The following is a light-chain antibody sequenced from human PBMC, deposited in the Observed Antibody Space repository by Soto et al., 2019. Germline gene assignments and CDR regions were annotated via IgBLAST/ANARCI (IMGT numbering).Light chain of an antibody. V-gene: IGLV2-8*01. CDR3: SSYAGSDNYV. CDR2: EVS. J-gene: IGLJ1*01. CDR1: SSDVGAYNY. Sequence: QSAPTQPPSASGSPGQSVSISCTGTSSDVGAYNYVSWYQQHPGKAPKLIIYEVSKRPSGVPDRFSGSKSGNAASLTVSWLQAEDEADYYCSSYAGSDNYVFGTGTKVTVL.